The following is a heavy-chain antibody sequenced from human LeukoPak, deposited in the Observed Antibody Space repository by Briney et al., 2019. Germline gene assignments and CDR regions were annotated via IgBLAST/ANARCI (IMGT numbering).Heavy chain of an antibody. Sequence: GGSLRLSCAASGFTFSSYSMNWVRQAPGEGLEWVSSISGSSSYIYYADSLEGRFTISRDNAKNSLYLQMNSLRAEDTAVYYCARDALYNSGWYYFDYWGQGTLVTVSS. CDR3: ARDALYNSGWYYFDY. CDR1: GFTFSSYS. D-gene: IGHD6-19*01. J-gene: IGHJ4*02. CDR2: ISGSSSYI. V-gene: IGHV3-21*01.